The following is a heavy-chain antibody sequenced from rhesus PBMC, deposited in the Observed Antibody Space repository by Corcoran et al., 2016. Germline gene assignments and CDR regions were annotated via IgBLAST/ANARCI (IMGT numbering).Heavy chain of an antibody. CDR3: ASESTNYAHFDY. J-gene: IGHJ4*01. D-gene: IGHD2-39*01. Sequence: QLQLQESGPGLVKPSETLSVTCAVSGGSISSSYWSWIRQAPGKGLEWIEYIYGSGNSTNYNPSLKSRVTLSVDTSKHQLSLKLSSVTAADTAVYYCASESTNYAHFDYWGQGVLVTVSS. V-gene: IGHV4-169*02. CDR1: GGSISSSY. CDR2: IYGSGNST.